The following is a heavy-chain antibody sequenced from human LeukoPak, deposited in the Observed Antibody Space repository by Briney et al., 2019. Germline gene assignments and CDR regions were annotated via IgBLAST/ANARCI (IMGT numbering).Heavy chain of an antibody. CDR2: INYSGRT. D-gene: IGHD4-11*01. CDR1: GYSIRSGYQ. J-gene: IGHJ4*02. V-gene: IGHV4-38-2*01. CDR3: ARAEINDYNRY. Sequence: PSETLSLTCSVSGYSIRSGYQWGWIRQAPGKGLEWIGSINYSGRTYDNPSLKSRVTISIDTSKNQIFLKLRSTAAADTAHYYCARAEINDYNRYWGQGILVIVSS.